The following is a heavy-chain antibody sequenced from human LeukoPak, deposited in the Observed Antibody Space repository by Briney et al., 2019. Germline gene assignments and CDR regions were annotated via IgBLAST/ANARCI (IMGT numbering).Heavy chain of an antibody. CDR2: IWYDGSNK. J-gene: IGHJ4*02. V-gene: IGHV3-33*01. Sequence: GGSLRLSCAASGFTFSSYGMHWVRQAPGKGLEWVAVIWYDGSNKYYADSVKGRFTNSRDNSKNTLYLQMNSLRAEDTAVYYCARGKAAMVKGLDYWGQGTLVTVSS. CDR1: GFTFSSYG. CDR3: ARGKAAMVKGLDY. D-gene: IGHD5-18*01.